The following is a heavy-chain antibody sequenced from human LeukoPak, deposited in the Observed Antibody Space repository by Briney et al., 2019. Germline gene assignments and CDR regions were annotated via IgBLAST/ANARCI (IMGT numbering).Heavy chain of an antibody. D-gene: IGHD2-8*01. Sequence: SETLSLPCTVSGGSISSYYWSWIRQPPGKGLEWIGYIYYSGSTNYNPSLKSRVTISVDTSKNQFSLKLSSVTAADTAVYYCARVVYVKYYYYYMDVWGKGTTVTVSS. CDR1: GGSISSYY. CDR3: ARVVYVKYYYYYMDV. CDR2: IYYSGST. J-gene: IGHJ6*03. V-gene: IGHV4-59*01.